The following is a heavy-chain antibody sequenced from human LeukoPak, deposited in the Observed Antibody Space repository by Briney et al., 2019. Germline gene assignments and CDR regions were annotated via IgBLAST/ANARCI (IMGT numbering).Heavy chain of an antibody. J-gene: IGHJ4*02. V-gene: IGHV1-2*02. CDR1: GYTFTGYY. CDR3: VRVSARGSYYYDSNPPY. CDR2: INPNSGGT. Sequence: ASVKVSCKASGYTFTGYYMHWVRQAPGQGLEWLGWINPNSGGTNYAQKFQGRVTMTRDTSISTVYMELSRLRSDDTAVYYCVRVSARGSYYYDSNPPYWGQGTLVTVSS. D-gene: IGHD3-22*01.